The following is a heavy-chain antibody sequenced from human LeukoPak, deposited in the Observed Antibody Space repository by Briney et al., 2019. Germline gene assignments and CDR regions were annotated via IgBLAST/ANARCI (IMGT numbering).Heavy chain of an antibody. CDR1: GFTFSSYA. D-gene: IGHD3-10*01. Sequence: GGSLRLSCAASGFTFSSYAMTWVRQAPGKGLERVSAISGSGDGTFNADSVKGRFTISRDNSKNTLNLQMNSLRAEDTAVYYCAEVESSYCRIWGQGTLVTVSS. J-gene: IGHJ4*02. CDR3: AEVESSYCRI. CDR2: ISGSGDGT. V-gene: IGHV3-23*01.